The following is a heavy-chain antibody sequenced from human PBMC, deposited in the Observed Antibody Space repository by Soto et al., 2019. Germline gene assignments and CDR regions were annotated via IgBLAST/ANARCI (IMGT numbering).Heavy chain of an antibody. V-gene: IGHV1-3*01. CDR1: GYTFTSYA. CDR3: AITAGYCSGGSCYFWFDP. CDR2: INAGNGNT. Sequence: RASVKVSCKASGYTFTSYAMHWVRQAPGQRLEWMGWINAGNGNTKYSQKFQGRVTITRDTSASTAYMELSSLRSEDTAVYYCAITAGYCSGGSCYFWFDPWGQGTLVTVSS. J-gene: IGHJ5*02. D-gene: IGHD2-15*01.